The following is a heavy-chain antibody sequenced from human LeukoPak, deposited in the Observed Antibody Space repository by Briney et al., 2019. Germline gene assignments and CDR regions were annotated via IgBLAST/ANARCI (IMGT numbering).Heavy chain of an antibody. V-gene: IGHV4-39*07. D-gene: IGHD3-3*01. Sequence: SETLSLTCTVSGASISSTNYYWVWIRQAPGKGLEWLGSLYYNGKTYYNPSLKSRLTISVDTSKNQFSLDLSSVTAADTAVYYCARGGFGRPFDIWGQGTMVTVSS. CDR2: LYYNGKT. CDR3: ARGGFGRPFDI. J-gene: IGHJ3*02. CDR1: GASISSTNYY.